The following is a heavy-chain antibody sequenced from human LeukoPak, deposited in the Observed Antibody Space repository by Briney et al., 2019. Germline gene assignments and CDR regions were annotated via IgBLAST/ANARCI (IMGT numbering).Heavy chain of an antibody. CDR3: ARHRFAYYDFWSGYYPKNGAFDI. V-gene: IGHV4-39*01. CDR1: GGSISSSSYY. J-gene: IGHJ3*02. CDR2: IYYSGST. D-gene: IGHD3-3*01. Sequence: PSETLSLTCTVSGGSISSSSYYWGWIRQPPGKGLEWIGSIYYSGSTYYNPSLKSRATISVDTSKDQFSLKLSSVTAADTAVYYCARHRFAYYDFWSGYYPKNGAFDIWGQGTMVTVSS.